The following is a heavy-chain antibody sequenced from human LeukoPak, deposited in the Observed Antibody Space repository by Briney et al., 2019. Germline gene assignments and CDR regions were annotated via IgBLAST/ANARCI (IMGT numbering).Heavy chain of an antibody. CDR3: ARDWTAYSSSGSIFDY. Sequence: ASVKVSCKASGYTFTSYYMHWVRQAPGQGLEWMGIINPSVGSTDYAQKFQGRVTMTRDTSTNTVYMELSSLRSEDTAVYYCARDWTAYSSSGSIFDYWGQGTLVTVSA. V-gene: IGHV1-46*01. D-gene: IGHD3-22*01. J-gene: IGHJ4*02. CDR1: GYTFTSYY. CDR2: INPSVGST.